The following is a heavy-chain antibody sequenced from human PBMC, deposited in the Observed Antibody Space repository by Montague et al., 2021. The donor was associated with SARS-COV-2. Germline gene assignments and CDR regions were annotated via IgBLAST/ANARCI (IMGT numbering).Heavy chain of an antibody. CDR2: IYSGGST. CDR3: ARGGLSGSCPSYYYYGMDV. J-gene: IGHJ6*02. V-gene: IGHV3-66*01. D-gene: IGHD1-26*01. CDR1: GFTVSSNY. Sequence: SLRLSCAASGFTVSSNYMSWVRQAPGKGLEWVSVIYSGGSTYYADSVKGRFTISRDNSKNTLYLQMNSLRAEDTAVYYCARGGLSGSCPSYYYYGMDVWGQGTTVTVSS.